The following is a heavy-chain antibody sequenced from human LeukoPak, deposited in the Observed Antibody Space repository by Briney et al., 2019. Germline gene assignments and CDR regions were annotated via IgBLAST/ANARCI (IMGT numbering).Heavy chain of an antibody. Sequence: PSEALSLTCTVSGGSISGYYWSWIRQHPGKGLEWIGYIYYSGSTYYNPSLKSRVTISVDTSKNQFSLKLSSVTAADTAVYYCARGPLVYGDYGDYFDYWGQGTLVTVSS. J-gene: IGHJ4*02. CDR1: GGSISGYY. CDR3: ARGPLVYGDYGDYFDY. CDR2: IYYSGST. D-gene: IGHD4-17*01. V-gene: IGHV4-31*03.